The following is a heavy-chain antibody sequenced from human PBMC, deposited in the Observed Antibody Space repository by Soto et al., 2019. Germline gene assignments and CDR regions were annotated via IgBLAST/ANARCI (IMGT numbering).Heavy chain of an antibody. V-gene: IGHV4-59*01. D-gene: IGHD3-10*01. CDR2: VSYFGTT. J-gene: IGHJ4*02. Sequence: PSETLSLTCNVSGGPLTTYFWSWIRQPPGKGLEWIGYVSYFGTTNYNPSLQSRLTISLDTSKTHFSLNLSSVTAADTAVYFCARRHGLDIDAYYWGQGILVTVSS. CDR3: ARRHGLDIDAYY. CDR1: GGPLTTYF.